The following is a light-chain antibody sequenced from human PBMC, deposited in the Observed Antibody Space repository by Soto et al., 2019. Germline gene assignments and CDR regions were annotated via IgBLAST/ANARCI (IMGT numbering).Light chain of an antibody. V-gene: IGKV1-5*01. J-gene: IGKJ5*01. CDR2: DAS. Sequence: DIQMTQSPSTLSASVGDRVTITCRASQSISTWLAWYQQRPGKAPNLLIFDASTLESGVPSRFSGSGSGTDFTLTISSLEPEDFAVYYCQQRSNWSITFGQGTRLEIK. CDR1: QSISTW. CDR3: QQRSNWSIT.